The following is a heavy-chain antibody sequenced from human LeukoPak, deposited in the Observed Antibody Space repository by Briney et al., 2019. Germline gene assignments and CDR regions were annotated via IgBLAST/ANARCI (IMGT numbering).Heavy chain of an antibody. Sequence: TSETLSLTCAVYGGSFSGYYWSWIRQPPGKGLEWIGEINHSGSTNYNPSLKSRVTISVDKSKNQFSLKLSSVTAADTAVYYCASGNYDFWSGYYSFDYWGQGTLVTVSS. J-gene: IGHJ4*02. V-gene: IGHV4-34*01. CDR1: GGSFSGYY. CDR3: ASGNYDFWSGYYSFDY. CDR2: INHSGST. D-gene: IGHD3-3*01.